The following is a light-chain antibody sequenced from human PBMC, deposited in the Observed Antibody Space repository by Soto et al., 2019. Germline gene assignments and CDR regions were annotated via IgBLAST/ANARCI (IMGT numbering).Light chain of an antibody. V-gene: IGKV2-28*01. CDR2: LGS. CDR1: QSLLHSNGYNY. CDR3: MQALQTPR. J-gene: IGKJ1*01. Sequence: DIVMTQSPLSLPVTPGEPASISCRSSQSLLHSNGYNYLDWYLQKPGQSPQLLIYLGSNRASGVPDRFSGSGSGTDFTLKISRVEAEDVGVYYCMQALQTPRFGQGTKVDIK.